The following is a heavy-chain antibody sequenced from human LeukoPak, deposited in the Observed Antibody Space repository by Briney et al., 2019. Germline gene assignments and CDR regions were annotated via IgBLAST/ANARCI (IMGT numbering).Heavy chain of an antibody. J-gene: IGHJ5*02. CDR3: AKPRGTTVTWWFDP. CDR1: GFTFSSYG. CDR2: IRYDGSNK. Sequence: TGGSLRLSCAASGFTFSSYGMHWVRRAPGKGLEWVAFIRYDGSNKYYADSVKGRFTISRDNSKNTLYLQMNSLRAEDTAVYYCAKPRGTTVTWWFDPWGQGTLVTVSS. V-gene: IGHV3-30*02. D-gene: IGHD4-17*01.